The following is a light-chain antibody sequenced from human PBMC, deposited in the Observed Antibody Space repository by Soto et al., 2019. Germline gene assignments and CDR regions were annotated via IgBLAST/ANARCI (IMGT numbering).Light chain of an antibody. Sequence: EIVLTQSPATLSLSPGETATLSCRASRSVDNLLAWYQQKPGHAPRLLIYDAFKRATGIPRRFSGSGSGTDFTLTISGLEPEDCAVYFCQQRNDWPPLVTFGGGTKVEIK. J-gene: IGKJ4*01. V-gene: IGKV3-11*01. CDR2: DAF. CDR1: RSVDNL. CDR3: QQRNDWPPLVT.